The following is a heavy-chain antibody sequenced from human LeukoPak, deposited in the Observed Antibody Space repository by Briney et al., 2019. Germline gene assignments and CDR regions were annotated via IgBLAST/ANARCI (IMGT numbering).Heavy chain of an antibody. Sequence: AGSLRLSCAASGLSISSYSMNLVRQATGLVLESISYISSSSNNIYYADSVKGRFTISRDNAKNSLYLQMNSLRAEDTAVYYCAKDVDIVATIPDYWGQGTLVTVSS. CDR1: GLSISSYS. D-gene: IGHD5-12*01. CDR2: ISSSSNNI. V-gene: IGHV3-48*01. CDR3: AKDVDIVATIPDY. J-gene: IGHJ4*02.